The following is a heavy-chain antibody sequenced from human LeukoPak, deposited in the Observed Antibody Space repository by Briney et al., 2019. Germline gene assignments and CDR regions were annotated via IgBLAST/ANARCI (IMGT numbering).Heavy chain of an antibody. D-gene: IGHD2-15*01. CDR3: ARDVGVAVYYMDV. CDR1: GYTFTSYH. CDR2: INPSGGST. V-gene: IGHV1-46*01. Sequence: EASVKVSCKASGYTFTSYHMHWVRQAPGQGLEWMGIINPSGGSTSYAQKFQGRVSMTRDTSTSTVYMKLSSLRSEDTAVYYCARDVGVAVYYMDVWGKGTTVTVSS. J-gene: IGHJ6*03.